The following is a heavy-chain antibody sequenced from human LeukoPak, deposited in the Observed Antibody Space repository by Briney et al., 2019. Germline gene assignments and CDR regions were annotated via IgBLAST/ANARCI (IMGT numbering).Heavy chain of an antibody. D-gene: IGHD6-13*01. V-gene: IGHV3-23*01. CDR3: AKSVIEQQLVIEIDY. CDR2: ISGSGGST. CDR1: GFTFSSYA. Sequence: GGSLRLSCAASGFTFSSYAMSWVRQAPGKGLEWVSAISGSGGSTYYADSVKGRFTISRDNSKNTLYLQMNSLRAEDTAVYYCAKSVIEQQLVIEIDYWGQGTLVTVSS. J-gene: IGHJ4*02.